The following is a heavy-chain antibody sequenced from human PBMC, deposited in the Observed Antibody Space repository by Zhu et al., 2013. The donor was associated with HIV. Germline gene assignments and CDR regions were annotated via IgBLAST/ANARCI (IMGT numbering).Heavy chain of an antibody. J-gene: IGHJ4*02. CDR2: INQSGIT. Sequence: QVQLQESGPGLLKPSETLSLTCAVYGGSLSGYYWSWIRQSPGKGLEWIGEINQSGITKYNPSLKSRVTISVDTSKNQFSLKVSSVTAADTALYYCAEHDGDTGYEPFDYWGQGTLVTVSS. D-gene: IGHD5-12*01. CDR1: GGSLSGYY. CDR3: AEHDGDTGYEPFDY. V-gene: IGHV4-34*01.